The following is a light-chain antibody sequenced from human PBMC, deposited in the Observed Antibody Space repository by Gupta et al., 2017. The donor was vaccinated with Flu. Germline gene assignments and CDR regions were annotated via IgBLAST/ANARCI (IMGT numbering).Light chain of an antibody. CDR3: QQYNNWPLS. CDR2: GVS. Sequence: EIVMTQSPATISVSPGERAVLSCRASQSFTKNLAWYRQKPGQAPSLLIYGVSTRATGIPARFSGSGSGTEFTLTISSLQIEDFGVYYCQQYNNWPLSFGGGTKVEIK. J-gene: IGKJ4*01. V-gene: IGKV3-15*01. CDR1: QSFTKN.